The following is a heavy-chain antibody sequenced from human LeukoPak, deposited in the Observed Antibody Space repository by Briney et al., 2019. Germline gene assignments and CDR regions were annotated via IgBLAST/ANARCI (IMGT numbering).Heavy chain of an antibody. CDR2: INHSGST. J-gene: IGHJ6*02. CDR1: GGSIRSSYYY. D-gene: IGHD3-9*01. V-gene: IGHV4-39*07. CDR3: ARGPTIFKYYYYYYGMDV. Sequence: PSETLSLTCTVSGGSIRSSYYYWGWIRQPPGKGLEWIGEINHSGSTNYNPSLKSRVTISVDTSKNQFSLKLSSVTAADTAVYYCARGPTIFKYYYYYYGMDVWGQGTTVTVSS.